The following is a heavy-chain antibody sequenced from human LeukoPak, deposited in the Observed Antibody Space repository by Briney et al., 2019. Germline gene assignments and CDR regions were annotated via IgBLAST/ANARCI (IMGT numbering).Heavy chain of an antibody. J-gene: IGHJ4*02. CDR2: IYYSGST. CDR3: ASHGIAAAGTDY. Sequence: SETLSLTCTVSGGSISSSSYYWGWIRQPPGKGLEWIGSIYYSGSTYYNPSLKSRVTISVDTSKNQFSLKLSSVTAADTAVYYCASHGIAAAGTDYWGQGTLVTASS. CDR1: GGSISSSSYY. D-gene: IGHD6-13*01. V-gene: IGHV4-39*01.